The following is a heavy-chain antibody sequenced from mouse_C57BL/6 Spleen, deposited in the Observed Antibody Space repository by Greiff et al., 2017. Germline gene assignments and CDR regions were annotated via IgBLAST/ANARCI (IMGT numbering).Heavy chain of an antibody. Sequence: QVQLQQPGAELVKPGASVKLSCKASGYTFTSYWMQWVKQRPGQGLEWIGEIDPSDRYTNYNQKFKGKATLTVATSSSTAYMQLSSLTSEDSAVYYCARRAQAYSTLDYWGQGTTLTVSS. V-gene: IGHV1-50*01. CDR2: IDPSDRYT. CDR1: GYTFTSYW. J-gene: IGHJ2*01. D-gene: IGHD3-2*02. CDR3: ARRAQAYSTLDY.